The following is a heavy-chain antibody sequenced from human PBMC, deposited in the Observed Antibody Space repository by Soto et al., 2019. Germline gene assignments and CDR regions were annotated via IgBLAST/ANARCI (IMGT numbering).Heavy chain of an antibody. CDR2: INHSGST. D-gene: IGHD6-13*01. Sequence: QVQLQQWGAGLLKPSETLSLTCAVYGGSFSGYYWSWIRQPPGKGLEWIGEINHSGSTNYNPSLKSRVTISVDTSKNQFSRKLSSVTAADTAVDYCARTYSSSWSPFDYWGQGTLVTVSS. CDR3: ARTYSSSWSPFDY. V-gene: IGHV4-34*01. J-gene: IGHJ4*02. CDR1: GGSFSGYY.